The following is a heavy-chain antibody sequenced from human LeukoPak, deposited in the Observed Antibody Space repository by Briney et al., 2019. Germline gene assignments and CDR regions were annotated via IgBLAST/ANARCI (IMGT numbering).Heavy chain of an antibody. CDR1: GFTFNTYS. V-gene: IGHV3-48*02. CDR2: ISGGSVTI. D-gene: IGHD3-16*01. J-gene: IGHJ3*01. CDR3: ARGLAFDL. Sequence: GGSLRLSCAASGFTFNTYSMNWVRQAPGEGLEGVSYISGGSVTIYYADSVKGRFTITRDNAENSLFLQMNSLRDEDTAVYYCARGLAFDLWGQGTVVSVSS.